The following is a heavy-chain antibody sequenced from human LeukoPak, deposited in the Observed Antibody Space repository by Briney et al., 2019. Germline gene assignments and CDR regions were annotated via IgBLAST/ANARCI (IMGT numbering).Heavy chain of an antibody. Sequence: GASVKVSCKASGYTFTGYYMHWVGQAPGQGLEWMGWMNPNSGGTKTAQKFQGRVTMTRDTSISTAYMELGSLTSDDTAVYYCARPGIVVVSSGWYYPWGQGTLVTVSS. V-gene: IGHV1-2*02. J-gene: IGHJ5*02. CDR1: GYTFTGYY. CDR3: ARPGIVVVSSGWYYP. CDR2: MNPNSGGT. D-gene: IGHD3-22*01.